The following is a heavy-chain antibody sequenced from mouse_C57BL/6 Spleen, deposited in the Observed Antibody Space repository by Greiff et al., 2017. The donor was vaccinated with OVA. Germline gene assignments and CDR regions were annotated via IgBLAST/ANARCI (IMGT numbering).Heavy chain of an antibody. CDR3: TRERIPNAMDY. CDR2: LWSDGST. CDR1: GFSLTSYG. V-gene: IGHV2-6*03. Sequence: VKLVESGPGLVAPSQSLSITCTVSGFSLTSYGVHWVRQPPGKGLEWLVVLWSDGSTTYTSALKARRSSSKDNSKSQVVLKMNSRKTDDTAMYYWTRERIPNAMDYWGQGTSVTVSS. J-gene: IGHJ4*01.